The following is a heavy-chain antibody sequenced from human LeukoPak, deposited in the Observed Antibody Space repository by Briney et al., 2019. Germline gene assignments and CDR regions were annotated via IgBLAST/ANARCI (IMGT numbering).Heavy chain of an antibody. V-gene: IGHV4-59*01. D-gene: IGHD5-18*01. J-gene: IGHJ6*03. CDR3: ARTTEGGYTYGYFYYYYMDV. Sequence: ASETLSLTCAVYGGSFSSYYWSWIRQPPGKGLEWIGYIYHSGSTNYNPSLKSRVTISVDTSKNQFSLKLRSVTAADTAVYYCARTTEGGYTYGYFYYYYMDVWGKGTTVTISS. CDR2: IYHSGST. CDR1: GGSFSSYY.